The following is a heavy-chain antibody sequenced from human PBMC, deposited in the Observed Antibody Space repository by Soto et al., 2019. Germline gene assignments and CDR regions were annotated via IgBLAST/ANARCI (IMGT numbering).Heavy chain of an antibody. CDR2: ISGSGGST. CDR3: AKDIGGWGYCSSTSCVLL. CDR1: GFTFSSYA. J-gene: IGHJ4*02. V-gene: IGHV3-23*01. D-gene: IGHD2-2*01. Sequence: GGSLRLSCAASGFTFSSYAMSWVRQAPGKGLEWVSAISGSGGSTYYADSVKGRFTISRDNSKNTLYLQMNSLRAEDTAVDYCAKDIGGWGYCSSTSCVLLWGQGTLVTVSS.